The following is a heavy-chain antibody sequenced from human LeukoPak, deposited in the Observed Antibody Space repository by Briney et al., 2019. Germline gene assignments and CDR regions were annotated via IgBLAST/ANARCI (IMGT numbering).Heavy chain of an antibody. Sequence: KPSETLSLTCAVYGGSFSGYYWSWIRQPPGKGLEWIGEINHSGSSNYNPSLNSRVTISVDTSKNHFSLKLSSVTAADTAVYYCARGRYLPLYFDYWGQGTLVTVSS. CDR1: GGSFSGYY. V-gene: IGHV4-34*01. CDR2: INHSGSS. J-gene: IGHJ4*02. D-gene: IGHD2/OR15-2a*01. CDR3: ARGRYLPLYFDY.